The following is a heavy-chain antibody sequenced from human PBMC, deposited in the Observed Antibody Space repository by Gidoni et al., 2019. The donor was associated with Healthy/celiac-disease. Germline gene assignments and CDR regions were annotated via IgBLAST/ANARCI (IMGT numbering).Heavy chain of an antibody. V-gene: IGHV1-46*01. D-gene: IGHD3-10*01. CDR1: GYTFTSYY. J-gene: IGHJ4*02. CDR2: INPSGGS. Sequence: QVQLVQSGAEVKKPGASVKVSCKASGYTFTSYYMHWVRQAPGQGLEWMGIINPSGGSTSTVYMELSSLRSEDTAVYYCARVYYYGSGSFDFDYWGQGTLVTVSS. CDR3: ARVYYYGSGSFDFDY.